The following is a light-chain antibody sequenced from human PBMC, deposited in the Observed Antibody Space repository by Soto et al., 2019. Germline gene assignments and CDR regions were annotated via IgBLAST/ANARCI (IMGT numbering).Light chain of an antibody. Sequence: QSALTQPPSASGSPGQSVTISCTGSSSDIGGYEYVSWYQQHPGKAPKLMIYDVTKRPSGVPDRFSGSKSGNTASLTVSGLQAEDEADYYCAAWDDSLSAYVFGTGTKLTVL. V-gene: IGLV2-8*01. CDR1: SSDIGGYEY. CDR2: DVT. CDR3: AAWDDSLSAYV. J-gene: IGLJ1*01.